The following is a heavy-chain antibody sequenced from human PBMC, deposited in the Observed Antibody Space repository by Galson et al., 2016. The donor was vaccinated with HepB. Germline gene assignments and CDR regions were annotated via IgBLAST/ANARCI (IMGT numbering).Heavy chain of an antibody. CDR1: AFTFSNYG. Sequence: SLRLSCAASAFTFSNYGMHWVRQAPGKGLEWVAGIWTDGSNKYYGDSVKGRFTISRDISKNTLYLQMNSLRAEDTAVYYCAKSKGGVWSYYFDYWGQGTLVTVSS. CDR3: AKSKGGVWSYYFDY. CDR2: IWTDGSNK. J-gene: IGHJ4*02. V-gene: IGHV3-33*06. D-gene: IGHD6-19*01.